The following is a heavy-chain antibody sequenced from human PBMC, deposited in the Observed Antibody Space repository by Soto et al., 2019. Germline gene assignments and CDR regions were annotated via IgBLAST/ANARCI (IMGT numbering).Heavy chain of an antibody. J-gene: IGHJ5*02. CDR3: AREGHYDILTGYFHQTWTRFDP. CDR1: GFTFSSYA. Sequence: PGGSLRLSCAASGFTFSSYAMHWVRQAPGKGLEWVAVISYDGSNKYYADSVKGRFTISRDNSKNTLYLQMNSLRSDDTAVYYCAREGHYDILTGYFHQTWTRFDPWGQGTLVTVSS. CDR2: ISYDGSNK. V-gene: IGHV3-30-3*01. D-gene: IGHD3-9*01.